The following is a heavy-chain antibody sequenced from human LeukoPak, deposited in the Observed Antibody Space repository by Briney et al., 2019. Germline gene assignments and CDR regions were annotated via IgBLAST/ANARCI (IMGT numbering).Heavy chain of an antibody. CDR2: INHSGST. CDR1: GGSISSYY. CDR3: ARVKFYDSSGYYF. D-gene: IGHD3-22*01. Sequence: SETLSLTCTVSGGSISSYYWSWIRQPPGKGLEWIGEINHSGSTNYNPSLKSRVTISVDTSKNQFSLKLSSVTAADTAVYYCARVKFYDSSGYYFGGQGTLVTVSS. J-gene: IGHJ4*02. V-gene: IGHV4-34*01.